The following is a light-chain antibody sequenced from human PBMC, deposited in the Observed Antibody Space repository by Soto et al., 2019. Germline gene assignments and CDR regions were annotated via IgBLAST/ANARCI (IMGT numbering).Light chain of an antibody. J-gene: IGKJ1*01. V-gene: IGKV3-15*01. CDR2: GAS. Sequence: VLPEAQPTLSVGPEKRVTLSCRASHSVSSSLAWYQQKPGQAPRLLISGASTRAAGVPARFSGSGSGTDFTLRISSLQSEDFAVYYCQHYNAWPWAFGPGTKVDIK. CDR3: QHYNAWPWA. CDR1: HSVSSS.